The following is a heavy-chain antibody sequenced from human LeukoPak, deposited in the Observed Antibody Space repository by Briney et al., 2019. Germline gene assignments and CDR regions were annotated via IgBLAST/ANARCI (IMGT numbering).Heavy chain of an antibody. Sequence: GGSLRLSCAASGFTFSSYWMTWVRQGPGKGPEWVANIKQDGSERYCLDSVKGRFTISRDNAKDSLYLQMNSLRAEDTAVYYCARDDGIRTVDYWGQGTLVTVSS. D-gene: IGHD2-21*01. V-gene: IGHV3-7*04. CDR2: IKQDGSER. J-gene: IGHJ4*02. CDR3: ARDDGIRTVDY. CDR1: GFTFSSYW.